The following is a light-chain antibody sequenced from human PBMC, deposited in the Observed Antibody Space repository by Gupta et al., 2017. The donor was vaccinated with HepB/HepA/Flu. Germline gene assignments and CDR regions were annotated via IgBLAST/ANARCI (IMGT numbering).Light chain of an antibody. CDR3: QSYDSSMSGLV. Sequence: QSVLTQPPSVSGAPGQNVTISCTGSRSNVGAGYDVHWYHQVPGTVPKLLVFGNNNRPSGVPDRFSGSESGTAASLSITGLLAEDEADYYCQSYDSSMSGLVFGGGTKLTVL. J-gene: IGLJ2*01. CDR1: RSNVGAGYD. CDR2: GNN. V-gene: IGLV1-40*01.